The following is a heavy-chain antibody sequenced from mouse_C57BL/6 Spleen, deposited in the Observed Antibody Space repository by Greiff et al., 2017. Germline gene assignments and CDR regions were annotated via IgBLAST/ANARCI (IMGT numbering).Heavy chain of an antibody. Sequence: DVKLVESGGGLVKPGGSLKLSCAASGFTFSSYAMSWVRQTPEKRLEWVATISDGGSYTYYPDNVKGRFTISSDNAKNNLYLQMSHLKSEDTAMYYCARDPYCGMSLAWVAYWGQGTLVTVSA. D-gene: IGHD1-1*01. CDR2: ISDGGSYT. CDR3: ARDPYCGMSLAWVAY. J-gene: IGHJ3*01. CDR1: GFTFSSYA. V-gene: IGHV5-4*01.